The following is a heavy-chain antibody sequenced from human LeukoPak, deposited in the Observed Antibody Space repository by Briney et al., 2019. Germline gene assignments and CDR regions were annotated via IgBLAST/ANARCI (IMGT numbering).Heavy chain of an antibody. CDR2: INSDGSST. D-gene: IGHD6-19*01. V-gene: IGHV3-74*01. CDR3: AREFRWSSGWYDY. J-gene: IGHJ4*02. CDR1: GFTFSSYW. Sequence: GGSLRLSCAASGFTFSSYWMHWVRQAPGKGLVWVSRINSDGSSTSYADSVKGRFTISRDNAKNTLYLQMNSLRAEDTAVYYFAREFRWSSGWYDYWGQGTLVTVSS.